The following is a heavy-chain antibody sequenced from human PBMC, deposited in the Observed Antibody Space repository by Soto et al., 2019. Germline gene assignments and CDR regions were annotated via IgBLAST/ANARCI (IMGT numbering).Heavy chain of an antibody. Sequence: GASVKVSCKASGGTFSSYAISWVRQAPGQGLEWMGGIIPIFGTANYAQKFQGRVTITADESTSTAYMELSSLRSEDTAVYYCAGGGYYDSSGSFGMDVWGQGTTVTVSS. CDR1: GGTFSSYA. CDR2: IIPIFGTA. D-gene: IGHD3-22*01. J-gene: IGHJ6*02. V-gene: IGHV1-69*13. CDR3: AGGGYYDSSGSFGMDV.